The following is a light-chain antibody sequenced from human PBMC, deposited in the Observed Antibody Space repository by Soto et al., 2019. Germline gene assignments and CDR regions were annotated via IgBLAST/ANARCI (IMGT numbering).Light chain of an antibody. CDR3: SSYATGDNYV. J-gene: IGLJ1*01. CDR2: KVT. V-gene: IGLV2-8*01. Sequence: QSALTQPPSASGSPGQSVTISCTGTSSDVGGYNHVSWYQQHPGKAPKVVIYKVTKRPSGVPDRFSGSKSGNTASLTVSGLQAEDEADYYCSSYATGDNYVFGSGTKLTVL. CDR1: SSDVGGYNH.